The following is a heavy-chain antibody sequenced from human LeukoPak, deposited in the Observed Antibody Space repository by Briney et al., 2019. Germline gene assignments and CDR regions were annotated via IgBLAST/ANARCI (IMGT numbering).Heavy chain of an antibody. CDR1: RCTFTSYG. V-gene: IGHV1-18*01. CDR3: ARDEAAAGTFFDY. Sequence: ASVRVSCKASRCTFTSYGISWVRQAPGQGLEWMGWISAYSGNTNYAQKFQGRVTMTTDTSTSTVYMELRSLTSDDTAVYYCARDEAAAGTFFDYWGQGTLVTVSS. CDR2: ISAYSGNT. J-gene: IGHJ4*02. D-gene: IGHD6-13*01.